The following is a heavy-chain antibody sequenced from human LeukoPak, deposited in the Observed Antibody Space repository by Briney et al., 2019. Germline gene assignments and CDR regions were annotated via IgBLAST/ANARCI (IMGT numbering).Heavy chain of an antibody. CDR3: ARMDIGLVRD. CDR1: GFTFSSYW. J-gene: IGHJ4*02. CDR2: IKQDGSEK. Sequence: GGSLRLSCSASGFTFSSYWMSWVRQAPGKGLEWVANIKQDGSEKYYVDSVKGRFTISRDNAKNSLSLQMNSLRAEDRAVYYCARMDIGLVRDWGQGTLVTVSS. D-gene: IGHD3-10*01. V-gene: IGHV3-7*01.